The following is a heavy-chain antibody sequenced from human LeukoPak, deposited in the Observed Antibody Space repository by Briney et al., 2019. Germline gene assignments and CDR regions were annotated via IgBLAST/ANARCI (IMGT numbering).Heavy chain of an antibody. CDR3: ATVARPLYSGLPYLADY. CDR1: GYTLTELS. Sequence: ASVKVSCKVSGYTLTELSMHWVRQAPGKGLEWMGGFDPEDGETIYAQKFQGRVTMTEDTSTDTAYMELSSLRSEDTAVYYCATVARPLYSGLPYLADYWGQGTLVTVSS. V-gene: IGHV1-24*01. J-gene: IGHJ4*02. D-gene: IGHD1-26*01. CDR2: FDPEDGET.